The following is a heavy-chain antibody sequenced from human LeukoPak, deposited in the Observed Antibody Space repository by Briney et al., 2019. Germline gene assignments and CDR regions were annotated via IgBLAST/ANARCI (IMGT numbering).Heavy chain of an antibody. CDR1: GGTFSSYA. CDR2: IIPIFGTA. Sequence: SVKVSCKASGGTFSSYAISWVRQAPGQGLEWMGGIIPIFGTANYAQKFQDRITITADESTSTAYMELSSLRSEDTAVYYCARVRIAAAGTVPFDYWGQGTLVTVSS. CDR3: ARVRIAAAGTVPFDY. D-gene: IGHD6-13*01. J-gene: IGHJ4*02. V-gene: IGHV1-69*13.